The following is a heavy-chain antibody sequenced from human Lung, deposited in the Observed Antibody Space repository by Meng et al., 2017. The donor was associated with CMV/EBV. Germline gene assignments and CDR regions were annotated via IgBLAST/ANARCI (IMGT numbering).Heavy chain of an antibody. CDR1: GFRFDDYG. CDR2: IRHDGTNK. CDR3: AKDLLLFGGPNAYFDQ. V-gene: IGHV3-30*02. Sequence: SXAASGFRFDDYGMHWVRQTPGKGLEWVAFIRHDGTNKFYGASVKGRFTISRDNSKSTVYLLMNSLRPEETALYYCAKDLLLFGGPNAYFDQWGQGTLVXVSS. J-gene: IGHJ4*02. D-gene: IGHD3-16*01.